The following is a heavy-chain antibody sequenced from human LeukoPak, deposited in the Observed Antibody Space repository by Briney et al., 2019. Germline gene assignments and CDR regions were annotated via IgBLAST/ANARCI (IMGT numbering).Heavy chain of an antibody. V-gene: IGHV1-18*01. CDR1: GYTFTSYG. D-gene: IGHD4-17*01. CDR2: ISAYNGNT. J-gene: IGHJ4*02. CDR3: ARQYPHDYGDYEGFDY. Sequence: ASVKVSCKASGYTFTSYGISWVRQAPGQGLEWMGWISAYNGNTNYAQKLQGSVTMTADTSTSTAYMELRSLRSDDTAVYYCARQYPHDYGDYEGFDYWGQGTLVTVSS.